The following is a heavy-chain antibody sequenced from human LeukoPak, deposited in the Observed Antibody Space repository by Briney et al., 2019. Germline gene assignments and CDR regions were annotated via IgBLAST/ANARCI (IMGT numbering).Heavy chain of an antibody. V-gene: IGHV1-46*01. D-gene: IGHD6-13*01. CDR2: ISPRGDNT. CDR3: ARARGTAAGTGCDF. Sequence: ASVKVSYKASGNSFTNNYIHWVRQAPGQGLEWMGIISPRGDNTYYAQKFQGRVTLTRDTSTSTVYMELSSLRSEDTAVYYCARARGTAAGTGCDFWGQGTLVTVSS. J-gene: IGHJ4*02. CDR1: GNSFTNNY.